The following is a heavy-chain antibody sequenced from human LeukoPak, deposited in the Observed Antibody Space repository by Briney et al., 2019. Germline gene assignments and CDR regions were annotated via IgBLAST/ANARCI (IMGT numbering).Heavy chain of an antibody. V-gene: IGHV4-39*01. CDR2: FSYSEST. CDR1: GDSISSSNYY. CDR3: ARHEHIVVITAIRNWFDP. J-gene: IGHJ5*02. Sequence: SETLSLTCTVSGDSISSSNYYGGWIRQPPGKGLEWLGSFSYSESTYYNPSRKSRVTIFVDTSKNHFSLKLSSVTAADTAVYYCARHEHIVVITAIRNWFDPWGQGTLVTVSS. D-gene: IGHD2-21*02.